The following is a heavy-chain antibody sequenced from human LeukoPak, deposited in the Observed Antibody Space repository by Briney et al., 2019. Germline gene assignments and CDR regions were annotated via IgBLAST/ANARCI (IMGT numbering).Heavy chain of an antibody. Sequence: SGPALVKPTQTLTLTCTFSGFSLTTSGMSVSWIRQPPGKALEWLARIDWDDDKFYSTFLKTRLTISKDTSKNQVVLTMTNMRPMDTATYFCARIDSSCGPPQMDCWGQGTLVTVSS. CDR2: IDWDDDK. J-gene: IGHJ4*02. D-gene: IGHD6-19*01. CDR1: GFSLTTSGMS. V-gene: IGHV2-70*17. CDR3: ARIDSSCGPPQMDC.